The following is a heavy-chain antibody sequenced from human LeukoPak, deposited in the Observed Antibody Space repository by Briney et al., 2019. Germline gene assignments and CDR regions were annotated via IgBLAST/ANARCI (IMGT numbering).Heavy chain of an antibody. CDR3: AKEAGGSYYAYYFDY. Sequence: GGSLRLSCAASGFTFSSYWMRWVRQAPGKGLEWVSAISGSGGSTYYADSVKGRFTISRDNSKNTLYLQMNSLRAEDTAVYYCAKEAGGSYYAYYFDYWGQGTLVTVSS. J-gene: IGHJ4*02. CDR1: GFTFSSYW. CDR2: ISGSGGST. D-gene: IGHD1-26*01. V-gene: IGHV3-23*01.